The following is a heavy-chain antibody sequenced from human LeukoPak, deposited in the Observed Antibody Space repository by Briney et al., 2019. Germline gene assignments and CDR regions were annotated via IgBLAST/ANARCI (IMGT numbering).Heavy chain of an antibody. Sequence: GGSLRHSCAASGFTFSSYWMHWVRQAPGKGLVWVSRINSDGSSTSYADSVKGRFTISRDNAKNTLYLQMSSLRAEDTAVYYCTRVEETATTAAIIRKYSYYYYYMDVWGKGNTVTVSS. D-gene: IGHD4-11*01. V-gene: IGHV3-74*01. CDR1: GFTFSSYW. J-gene: IGHJ6*03. CDR3: TRVEETATTAAIIRKYSYYYYYMDV. CDR2: INSDGSST.